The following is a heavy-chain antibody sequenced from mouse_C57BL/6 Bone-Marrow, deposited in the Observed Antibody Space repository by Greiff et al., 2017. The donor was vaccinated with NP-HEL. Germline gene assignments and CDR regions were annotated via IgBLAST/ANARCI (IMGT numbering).Heavy chain of an antibody. Sequence: QVQLQQPGAELVKPGASVKVSCKASGYTFTSYWMHWVKQRPGHGLEWIGEILPGSGSTNYNEKFKGKATFTADTSSNTAYMQLSSLTTEDSAIYYCASRERYFDVWGTGTTVTVSS. V-gene: IGHV1-9*01. D-gene: IGHD3-3*01. CDR2: ILPGSGST. CDR3: ASRERYFDV. CDR1: GYTFTSYW. J-gene: IGHJ1*03.